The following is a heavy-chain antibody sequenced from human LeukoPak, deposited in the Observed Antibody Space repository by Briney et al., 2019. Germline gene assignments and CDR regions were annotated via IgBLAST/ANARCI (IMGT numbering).Heavy chain of an antibody. V-gene: IGHV3-23*01. CDR2: ISGSGGST. D-gene: IGHD3-16*02. Sequence: GGSLRLSCAASGFTFSSYSMSWVRQAPGKGLEWVSAISGSGGSTYYAYSVKGRFTISRDNSKNTLHLQMNSLRAEDTAVYYCAKSLGVGGYTRYKGFDQWGQGALVPVSS. J-gene: IGHJ4*02. CDR3: AKSLGVGGYTRYKGFDQ. CDR1: GFTFSSYS.